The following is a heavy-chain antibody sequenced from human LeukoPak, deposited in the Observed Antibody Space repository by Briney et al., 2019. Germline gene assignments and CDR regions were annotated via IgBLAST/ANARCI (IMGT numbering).Heavy chain of an antibody. CDR3: ARDMFRLWGDFDS. J-gene: IGHJ4*02. CDR1: GFIFSGFW. Sequence: PGGSLRLSCAASGFIFSGFWMSWVRQAPGKGLEWVANIKQDGSETYSVDSVKSRFIISRDNAKTSLFLQMTSLRVEDTAIYYCARDMFRLWGDFDSWGQGTPVTVSS. V-gene: IGHV3-7*01. D-gene: IGHD3-10*01. CDR2: IKQDGSET.